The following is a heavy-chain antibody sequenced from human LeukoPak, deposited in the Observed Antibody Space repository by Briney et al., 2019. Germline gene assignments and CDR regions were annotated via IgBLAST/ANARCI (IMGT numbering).Heavy chain of an antibody. CDR3: ARGGIVTAAAMGDY. V-gene: IGHV1-46*01. J-gene: IGHJ4*02. Sequence: ASVKVSCKASGYTFTSYYMHWVRQAPGQGLEWMGIIIPSGGFATYAQKFRGRVTMTRDTSTSTVYMELSSLRSEDTAVYYCARGGIVTAAAMGDYWGQGTLVTVSS. CDR1: GYTFTSYY. D-gene: IGHD6-13*01. CDR2: IIPSGGFA.